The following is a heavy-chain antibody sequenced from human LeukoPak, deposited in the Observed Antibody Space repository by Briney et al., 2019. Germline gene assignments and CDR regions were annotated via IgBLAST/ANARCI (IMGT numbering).Heavy chain of an antibody. Sequence: PGGSLRLSCAASGFTFTSYWMNWVRQAPGRGLEWVASVKEDGSEKYYVDSVKGRFTISRDNAKNSLFLQMNSLRAEDTAVYYCAKDHSSSWEHFDYWGQGTLVTVSS. CDR1: GFTFTSYW. V-gene: IGHV3-7*01. D-gene: IGHD6-13*01. CDR3: AKDHSSSWEHFDY. J-gene: IGHJ4*02. CDR2: VKEDGSEK.